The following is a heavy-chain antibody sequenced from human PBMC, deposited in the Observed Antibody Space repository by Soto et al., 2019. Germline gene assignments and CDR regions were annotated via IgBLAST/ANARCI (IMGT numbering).Heavy chain of an antibody. Sequence: SETLSLTCTVSGGSISSYYWSWIRQTPGKGLKRIGYIFYFGSTNYNPSLKSRVNLSIDTSKNQLSLKLSSVTAADMAVFYCARHSPDFDWLSQFDYWGQGTLVTVS. CDR1: GGSISSYY. V-gene: IGHV4-59*08. CDR2: IFYFGST. J-gene: IGHJ4*02. CDR3: ARHSPDFDWLSQFDY. D-gene: IGHD3-9*01.